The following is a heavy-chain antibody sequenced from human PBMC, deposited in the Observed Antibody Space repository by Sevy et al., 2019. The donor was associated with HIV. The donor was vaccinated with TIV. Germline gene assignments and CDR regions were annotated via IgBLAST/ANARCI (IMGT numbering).Heavy chain of an antibody. Sequence: ASVKVSCKVSGYTLTELSMHWVRQAPGKGLEWMGGFDPEDGETIYAQKFQGRVTMTEDTSTDTAYMELSSLRSEDTAVYYCATDPRTGKYFQHWGHGTLVTVSS. J-gene: IGHJ1*01. CDR1: GYTLTELS. CDR3: ATDPRTGKYFQH. CDR2: FDPEDGET. D-gene: IGHD6-13*01. V-gene: IGHV1-24*01.